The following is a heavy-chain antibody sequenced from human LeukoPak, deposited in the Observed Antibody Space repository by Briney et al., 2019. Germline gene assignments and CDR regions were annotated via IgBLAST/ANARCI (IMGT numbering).Heavy chain of an antibody. J-gene: IGHJ4*02. CDR1: GFTFSSYA. D-gene: IGHD3-16*01. V-gene: IGHV3-23*01. CDR2: LRGNGDT. Sequence: PGGSLRRSCAASGFTFSSYAMSWVREAPARGLEWVSSLRGNGDTFYADSVKGRFTLSRDESRNTVYLQLSNLRVEDTAVYYCAKASCVSTADAVLWGQGTVVIVSS. CDR3: AKASCVSTADAVL.